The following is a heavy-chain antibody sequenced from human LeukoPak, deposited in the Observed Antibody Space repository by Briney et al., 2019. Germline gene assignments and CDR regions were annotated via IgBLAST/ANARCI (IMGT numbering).Heavy chain of an antibody. D-gene: IGHD1-26*01. Sequence: GGSLRLSCAASGFTFSSYWMNWVRQAPGKGLEWVANIKQDGSQKYYVDSVKGRFTISRDNAKNSLYLQMNSLRAEDTAVYYCARAEAGSYFAFDIWGPGTMVTVSS. V-gene: IGHV3-7*03. CDR1: GFTFSSYW. CDR3: ARAEAGSYFAFDI. J-gene: IGHJ3*02. CDR2: IKQDGSQK.